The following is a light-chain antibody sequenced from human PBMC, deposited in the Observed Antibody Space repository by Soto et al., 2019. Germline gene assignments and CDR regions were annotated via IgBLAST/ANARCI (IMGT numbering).Light chain of an antibody. CDR3: SSYTSSSTLI. V-gene: IGLV2-14*01. CDR1: SSDVGGYNY. Sequence: QSALTQPASVSGSPGQSITISCTGTSSDVGGYNYVSWYQQHPGKAPKLMIYDVSNRPSGVSNLFSGSKSGNTASLTISGLQAEDEADYYCSSYTSSSTLIFGTGTKLTGL. CDR2: DVS. J-gene: IGLJ1*01.